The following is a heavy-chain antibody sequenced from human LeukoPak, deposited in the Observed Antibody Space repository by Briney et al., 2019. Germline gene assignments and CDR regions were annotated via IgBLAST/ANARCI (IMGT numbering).Heavy chain of an antibody. Sequence: GGSLRLSCAASGFTFSSYSMNWVRQAPGKGLEWVAFIRYDGSNKYYADSVKGRFTISRDNAKNTLYLQMNSLRAEDTAVYYCARVAGYYYDSSGYPDYWGQGTLVTVSS. CDR3: ARVAGYYYDSSGYPDY. V-gene: IGHV3-30*02. D-gene: IGHD3-22*01. CDR2: IRYDGSNK. CDR1: GFTFSSYS. J-gene: IGHJ4*02.